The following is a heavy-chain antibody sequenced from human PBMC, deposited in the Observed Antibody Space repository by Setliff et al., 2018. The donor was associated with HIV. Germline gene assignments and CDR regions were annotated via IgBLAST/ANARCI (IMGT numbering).Heavy chain of an antibody. D-gene: IGHD3-10*01. J-gene: IGHJ4*02. CDR2: IYYSGST. Sequence: PSETLSLTCAVSGYSISSGYYWGWIRQPPGKGLEWIGSIYYSGSTYYNPSLKSRVTISVDTSKNQFSLRLTSVTAADTAVYYCARGSPMVRGVITPFDYWGQGTLVTVSS. CDR3: ARGSPMVRGVITPFDY. CDR1: GYSISSGYY. V-gene: IGHV4-38-2*01.